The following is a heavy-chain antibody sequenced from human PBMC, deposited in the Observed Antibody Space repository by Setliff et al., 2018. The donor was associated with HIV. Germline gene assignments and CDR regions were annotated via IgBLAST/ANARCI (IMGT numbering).Heavy chain of an antibody. CDR2: ISASSVNT. J-gene: IGHJ4*02. CDR3: ARSAILRGDKGGFDY. V-gene: IGHV1-18*01. CDR1: GYTFTSYG. D-gene: IGHD3-10*01. Sequence: VASVKVSCKASGYTFTSYGISWVRQAPGQGLEWVGSISASSVNTNYTQGRVTMTTDISTSTVYMELSSLRSEDTAVYYCARSAILRGDKGGFDYWGQGTLVTVSS.